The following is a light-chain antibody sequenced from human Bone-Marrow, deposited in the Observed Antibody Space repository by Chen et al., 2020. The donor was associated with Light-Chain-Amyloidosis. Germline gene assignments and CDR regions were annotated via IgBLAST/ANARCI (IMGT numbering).Light chain of an antibody. J-gene: IGLJ1*01. V-gene: IGLV2-14*01. CDR3: SSVTSSSSYV. Sequence: QSAPTPPASAPGSPGQSITISCTGTSGDVGTYNYDSCYQQHPGKAPKVMIYAVRNPPSGVSNRFSGSKSGNTASLTISGLQAEDEADYYCSSVTSSSSYVFGPGTKVTVL. CDR2: AVR. CDR1: SGDVGTYNY.